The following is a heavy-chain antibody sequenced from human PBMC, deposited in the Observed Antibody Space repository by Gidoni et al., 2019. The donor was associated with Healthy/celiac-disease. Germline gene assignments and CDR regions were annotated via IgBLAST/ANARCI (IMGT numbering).Heavy chain of an antibody. D-gene: IGHD5-18*01. CDR3: ARKARIQLWTTLDY. Sequence: EVQLVESGGGLVQPGGSLRLSCAAAGLTFSSYEMTWVRQAPGKGLEWVSYISSSGSTIYYADSVKGRFTISRDNAKNSLYLQMNSLRAEDTAVYYCARKARIQLWTTLDYWGQGTLVTVSS. V-gene: IGHV3-48*03. J-gene: IGHJ4*02. CDR1: GLTFSSYE. CDR2: ISSSGSTI.